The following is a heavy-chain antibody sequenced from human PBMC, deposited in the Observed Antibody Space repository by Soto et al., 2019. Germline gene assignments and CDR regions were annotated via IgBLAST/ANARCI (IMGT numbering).Heavy chain of an antibody. Sequence: SETLSLTCTVSGGSISSYYWSWIRQPPGKGLEWIGYIYYSGSTNYNPSLKSRVTISVDTSKKQFSLKLSSVTAADTAVYYCASSNIAAAGFYYYGMDVWGRGTTVTVS. V-gene: IGHV4-59*01. CDR3: ASSNIAAAGFYYYGMDV. CDR1: GGSISSYY. D-gene: IGHD6-13*01. J-gene: IGHJ6*02. CDR2: IYYSGST.